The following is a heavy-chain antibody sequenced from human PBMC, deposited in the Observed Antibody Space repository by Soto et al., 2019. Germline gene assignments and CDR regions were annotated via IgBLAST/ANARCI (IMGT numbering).Heavy chain of an antibody. D-gene: IGHD3-22*01. Sequence: PGESLKISCKGSGYSFTSYWIGWVHQMPGKGLEWMGIIYPGDSDTRYSPSFQGQVTISADKSISTAYLQWSSLKASDTAMYYCARPDYYDSSGYYAYAFDIWGQGTMVTRLL. CDR3: ARPDYYDSSGYYAYAFDI. V-gene: IGHV5-51*07. J-gene: IGHJ3*02. CDR2: IYPGDSDT. CDR1: GYSFTSYW.